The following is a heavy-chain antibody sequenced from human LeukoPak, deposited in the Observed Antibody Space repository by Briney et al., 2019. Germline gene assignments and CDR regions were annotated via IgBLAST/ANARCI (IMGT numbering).Heavy chain of an antibody. D-gene: IGHD6-13*01. V-gene: IGHV3-53*01. CDR3: ARGLASGGWQQLDAYYFDY. J-gene: IGHJ4*02. Sequence: GGSLRLSCAASGFTVSSSYMYWVRQAPGKGLEWVSFFYRGETTYYAESVRGRFTISRDISKNTLYLLMNSLVPEDTAVYYCARGLASGGWQQLDAYYFDYWGQGTLVTVSS. CDR1: GFTVSSSY. CDR2: FYRGETT.